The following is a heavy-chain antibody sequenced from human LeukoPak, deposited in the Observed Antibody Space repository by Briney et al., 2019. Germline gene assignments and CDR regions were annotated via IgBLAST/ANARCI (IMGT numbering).Heavy chain of an antibody. CDR3: TRGDYVSHFDY. CDR2: IKSKTDGGTT. D-gene: IGHD4-17*01. CDR1: GFTFSSYA. V-gene: IGHV3-15*01. Sequence: GGSLRLSCAASGFTFSSYAMSWVRQAPGKGLEWVGRIKSKTDGGTTDYAAPVKGRFTISRDDSKNTLYLQMNSLKTEDTAVYYCTRGDYVSHFDYWGQGTLVTVSS. J-gene: IGHJ4*02.